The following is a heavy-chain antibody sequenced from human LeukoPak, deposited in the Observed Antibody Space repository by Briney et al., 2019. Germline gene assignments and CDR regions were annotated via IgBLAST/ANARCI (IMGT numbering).Heavy chain of an antibody. Sequence: GESLKISCKGSEYSFATYWIGWVRQMPGQGLEWMGIIFPGDSDTRYSPSLQGQVTISADKSISTAYLQWSSLKAPDTAIYYCASEYCSGGNCYFDYWGQGTLVTVSS. J-gene: IGHJ4*02. D-gene: IGHD2-15*01. CDR2: IFPGDSDT. CDR3: ASEYCSGGNCYFDY. V-gene: IGHV5-51*01. CDR1: EYSFATYW.